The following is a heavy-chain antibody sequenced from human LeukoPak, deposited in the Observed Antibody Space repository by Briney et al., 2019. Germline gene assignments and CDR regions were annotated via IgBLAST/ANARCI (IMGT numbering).Heavy chain of an antibody. CDR1: GGTFSSYA. D-gene: IGHD3-3*01. CDR3: ARSRTIFVGMDV. Sequence: ASVKVSCKASGGTFSSYAISWLRQAPGQGLEWMGRIIPILGIANYAQKFQGRVTITADKSTSIAYMELSSLTSEDTAVYYCARSRTIFVGMDVWGQGTTVTVSS. V-gene: IGHV1-69*04. CDR2: IIPILGIA. J-gene: IGHJ6*02.